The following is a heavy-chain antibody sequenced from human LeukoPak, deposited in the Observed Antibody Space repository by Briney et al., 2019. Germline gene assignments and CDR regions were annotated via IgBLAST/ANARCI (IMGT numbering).Heavy chain of an antibody. Sequence: GGSLRLSCAASGFTFSSHGINWVRQAPGKGLEWVANIKEDDSEIYYVESVKGRFTISRDNAKNSLYLEMSSLRVEDTAVYFCARLRSLDKWGQGTLVTVS. CDR3: ARLRSLDK. CDR2: IKEDDSEI. J-gene: IGHJ4*02. V-gene: IGHV3-7*01. D-gene: IGHD5-24*01. CDR1: GFTFSSHG.